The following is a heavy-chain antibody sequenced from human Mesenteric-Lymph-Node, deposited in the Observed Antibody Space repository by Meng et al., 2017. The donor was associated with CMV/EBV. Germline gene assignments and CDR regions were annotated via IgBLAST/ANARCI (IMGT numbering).Heavy chain of an antibody. CDR1: GDSIRNSTYY. J-gene: IGHJ4*02. CDR3: ARRGNYDSDYSEY. CDR2: VHHSGTT. Sequence: QLHLQESGPGLARPSETLSYACIVSGDSIRNSTYYWTWIRQPPGKGLEWIGSVHHSGTTYYNPSLKGRLTISVDTSANLFSLRLTTVTAADTATYYCARRGNYDSDYSEYWGQGTLVTVSS. D-gene: IGHD3-22*01. V-gene: IGHV4-39*01.